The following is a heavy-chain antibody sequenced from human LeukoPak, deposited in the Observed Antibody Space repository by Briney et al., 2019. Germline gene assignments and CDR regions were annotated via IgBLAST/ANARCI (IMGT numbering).Heavy chain of an antibody. CDR1: GGSISSYY. V-gene: IGHV4-59*08. CDR2: IYYSGST. D-gene: IGHD5-18*01. CDR3: AGGVQLWGSQGSFDI. Sequence: PSETLSLTSTVSGGSISSYYWSCIRHPPEKGLGWIGYIYYSGSTNYNPSLKSRVTISVDTSKNQFSLKLSSVTAADTAVYYCAGGVQLWGSQGSFDIWGQGTMVTVSS. J-gene: IGHJ3*02.